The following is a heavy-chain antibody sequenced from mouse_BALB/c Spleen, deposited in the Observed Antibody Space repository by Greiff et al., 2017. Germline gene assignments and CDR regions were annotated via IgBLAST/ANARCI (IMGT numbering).Heavy chain of an antibody. Sequence: QVQLQQPGAELVRPGASVKLSCKASGYTFPSYWINWVKQRPGQGLEWIGNIYPSDSYTNYNQKFKDKATLTVDKSSSTAYMQLSSPTSEDSAVYYGTRYGGYGAMDYWGQGTSVTVSS. CDR3: TRYGGYGAMDY. CDR2: IYPSDSYT. J-gene: IGHJ4*01. D-gene: IGHD2-10*02. V-gene: IGHV1-69*02. CDR1: GYTFPSYW.